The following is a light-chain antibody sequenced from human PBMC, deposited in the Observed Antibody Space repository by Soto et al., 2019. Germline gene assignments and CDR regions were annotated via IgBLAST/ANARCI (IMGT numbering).Light chain of an antibody. CDR3: SSYAGSNGVI. CDR1: NSDIGSFNY. CDR2: EVS. J-gene: IGLJ2*01. V-gene: IGLV2-8*01. Sequence: QSALTQPPSASGSPGQSVTISCTGTNSDIGSFNYVSWYQHHPGKAPKLMISEVSKRPSGVPDRFSGSKSGNTASLTVSGLQAEDEADYYCSSYAGSNGVIFGGGTKVTVL.